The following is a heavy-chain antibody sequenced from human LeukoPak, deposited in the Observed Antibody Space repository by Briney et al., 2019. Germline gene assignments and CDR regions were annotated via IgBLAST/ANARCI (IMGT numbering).Heavy chain of an antibody. CDR3: ARGRYDSSGYYYVHSYYFDY. Sequence: SETLSLTCTVSGYSISSGYYWGWIRQPPGQWLEWIGSIYHSGSTYYNPSLKSRVTISVDTSKNQFSLKLSSVTAADTAVYYCARGRYDSSGYYYVHSYYFDYWGQGTLVTVSS. V-gene: IGHV4-38-2*02. J-gene: IGHJ4*02. CDR2: IYHSGST. CDR1: GYSISSGYY. D-gene: IGHD3-22*01.